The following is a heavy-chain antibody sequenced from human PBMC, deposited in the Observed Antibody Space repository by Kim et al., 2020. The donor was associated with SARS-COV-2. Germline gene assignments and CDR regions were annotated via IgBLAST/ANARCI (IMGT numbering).Heavy chain of an antibody. V-gene: IGHV3-43*02. D-gene: IGHD2-2*02. J-gene: IGHJ6*02. CDR1: GFTFDDYA. Sequence: GGSLRLSCAASGFTFDDYAMHWVRQAPGKGLEWVSVISGDGGSTYYADSVKGRFTISRDNSNNSLYLQMNSLRTEDTALYYCAKDIPLTRHQLLYSPPQDYGMDAWGQGTTVTVSS. CDR2: ISGDGGST. CDR3: AKDIPLTRHQLLYSPPQDYGMDA.